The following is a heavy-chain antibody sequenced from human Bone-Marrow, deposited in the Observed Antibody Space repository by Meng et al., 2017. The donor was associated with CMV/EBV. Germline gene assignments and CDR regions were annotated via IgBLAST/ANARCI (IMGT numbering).Heavy chain of an antibody. CDR2: ISSSSSYI. J-gene: IGHJ4*02. V-gene: IGHV3-21*01. CDR3: ARDGLKGYCSSTSCYCY. CDR1: GFTFSSYS. Sequence: GESLKISCAASGFTFSSYSMNWVRQAPGKGLEWVSSISSSSSYIYYADSVKGRFTISRDNAKNSLYLQMNSLRAEDTAVYYCARDGLKGYCSSTSCYCYWGQGTLVTFSS. D-gene: IGHD2-2*01.